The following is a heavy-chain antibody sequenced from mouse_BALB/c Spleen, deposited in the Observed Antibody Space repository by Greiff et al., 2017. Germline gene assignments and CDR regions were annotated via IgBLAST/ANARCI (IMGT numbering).Heavy chain of an antibody. CDR1: GFTFSSYT. D-gene: IGHD2-10*02. CDR3: ARQGYGNYDAMDY. J-gene: IGHJ4*01. CDR2: ISNGGGST. V-gene: IGHV5-12-2*01. Sequence: EVMLVESGGGLVQPGGSLKLSCAASGFTFSSYTMSWVRQTPEKRLEWVAYISNGGGSTYYPDTVKGRFTISRDNAKNTLYLQMSSLKSEDTAMYYCARQGYGNYDAMDYWGQGTSVTVSS.